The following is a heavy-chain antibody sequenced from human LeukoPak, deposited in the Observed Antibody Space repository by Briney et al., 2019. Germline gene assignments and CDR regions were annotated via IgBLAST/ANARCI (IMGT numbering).Heavy chain of an antibody. D-gene: IGHD2-2*01. CDR2: IIPIFGTA. CDR1: GGTFSSYA. V-gene: IGHV1-69*05. CDR3: ARGGYCSSTSCYRDAFDI. Sequence: SVKVSCKASGGTFSSYAISWVRQAPGQGLEWMGGIIPIFGTANYAQKFQGRVTITTDESTSTAYMELSSLRSEDTAVYYCARGGYCSSTSCYRDAFDIWGQGTMVTVSS. J-gene: IGHJ3*02.